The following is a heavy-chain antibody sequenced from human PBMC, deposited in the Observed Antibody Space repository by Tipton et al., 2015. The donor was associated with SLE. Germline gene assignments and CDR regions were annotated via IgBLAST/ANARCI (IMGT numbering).Heavy chain of an antibody. CDR3: ARDLGAGWGGHWYFDL. Sequence: TLSLTCTVSGRSINGYYWNWFRQPPGREPEWIGYIYHSGSTNYNPSLKSRVTMSVDTSKNQFSLKLSSVTTADTAVYYCARDLGAGWGGHWYFDLWGRGTLLTVSS. D-gene: IGHD3-16*01. CDR2: IYHSGST. CDR1: GRSINGYY. J-gene: IGHJ2*01. V-gene: IGHV4-59*01.